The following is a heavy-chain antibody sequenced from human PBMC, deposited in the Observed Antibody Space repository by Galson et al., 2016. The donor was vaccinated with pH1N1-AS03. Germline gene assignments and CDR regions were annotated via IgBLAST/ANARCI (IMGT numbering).Heavy chain of an antibody. D-gene: IGHD2-8*01. Sequence: SLKVSCKASGYTHATYAINWVRQAPGQGLEWMGWMSADNGDTKYAQKFQGRVTMITDTSTSTAYMELRSLRLDDTAVYYCATGMVFAPTDYGMDIWGQGTTVIVSS. J-gene: IGHJ6*02. V-gene: IGHV1-18*04. CDR3: ATGMVFAPTDYGMDI. CDR2: MSADNGDT. CDR1: GYTHATYA.